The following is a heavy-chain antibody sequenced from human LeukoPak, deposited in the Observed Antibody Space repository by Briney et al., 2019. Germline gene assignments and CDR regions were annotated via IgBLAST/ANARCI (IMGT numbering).Heavy chain of an antibody. D-gene: IGHD4-17*01. V-gene: IGHV3-48*03. CDR2: ISGSADTI. CDR3: ARVPDGDYGFYFDH. Sequence: PGGSLRLSCAASGFTFSGYEMNWVRQAPGKGLEWVSYISGSADTIYYADSVRGRFTISRDNAKNSLYLQMNSLRAEDTALYYCARVPDGDYGFYFDHWGQGTLVTVSS. CDR1: GFTFSGYE. J-gene: IGHJ4*02.